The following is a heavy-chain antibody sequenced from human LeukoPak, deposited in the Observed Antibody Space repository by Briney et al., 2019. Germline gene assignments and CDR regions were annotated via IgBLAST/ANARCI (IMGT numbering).Heavy chain of an antibody. CDR1: GGSISSYY. CDR3: ARAGSHDILTGYYHNWFDP. J-gene: IGHJ5*02. CDR2: IYTSGST. D-gene: IGHD3-9*01. Sequence: SETLSLTCTVSGGSISSYYWSWIRQPAGKGLEWIGRIYTSGSTNYNPSLKSRVTMSVDTSKNQFSLKLSSVTAADTAVYYCARAGSHDILTGYYHNWFDPWGQGTLVTVSS. V-gene: IGHV4-4*07.